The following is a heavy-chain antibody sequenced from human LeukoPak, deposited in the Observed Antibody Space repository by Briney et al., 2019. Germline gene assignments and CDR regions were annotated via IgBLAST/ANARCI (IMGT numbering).Heavy chain of an antibody. V-gene: IGHV3-7*03. CDR3: ARAAGRGYSGYDLDY. J-gene: IGHJ4*02. CDR2: IKQDGSEK. CDR1: GFTFSSYW. D-gene: IGHD5-12*01. Sequence: GGSLRLSCAASGFTFSSYWMSWVCQAPGKGLEWVANIKQDGSEKYYVDSVKGRFTISRDNAKNSLYLQMNSLRSEDTAVYYCARAAGRGYSGYDLDYWGQGTLVTVSS.